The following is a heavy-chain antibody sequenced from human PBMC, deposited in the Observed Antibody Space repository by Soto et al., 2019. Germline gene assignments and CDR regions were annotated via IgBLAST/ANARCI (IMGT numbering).Heavy chain of an antibody. CDR2: IIPIFGTA. J-gene: IGHJ3*02. Sequence: QVQLVQSGAEVKKPGPSVKVSCKASGGTFSSYAISWVRQAPGQGLEWMGGIIPIFGTANYAQKFQGRVTITADESTSTAYMELSSLRSEDTAVYYCARVPNGYYDSSGYYPDAFDIWGQGTMVTVSS. CDR3: ARVPNGYYDSSGYYPDAFDI. CDR1: GGTFSSYA. D-gene: IGHD3-22*01. V-gene: IGHV1-69*01.